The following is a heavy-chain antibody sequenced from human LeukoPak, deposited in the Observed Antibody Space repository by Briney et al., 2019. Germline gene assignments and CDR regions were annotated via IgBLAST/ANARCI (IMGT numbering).Heavy chain of an antibody. D-gene: IGHD3-22*01. CDR1: GFTFDDYA. Sequence: GGSLRLSCVASGFTFDDYAMHWVRQAPGKGLEWVSGISWNSGNIGYGDSVKGRFTISRDNAKNSLYLQMNSLRAEDTAVYYCANPPYDSSGYYYGSPPDYWGQGTLVTVSS. V-gene: IGHV3-9*01. CDR2: ISWNSGNI. CDR3: ANPPYDSSGYYYGSPPDY. J-gene: IGHJ4*02.